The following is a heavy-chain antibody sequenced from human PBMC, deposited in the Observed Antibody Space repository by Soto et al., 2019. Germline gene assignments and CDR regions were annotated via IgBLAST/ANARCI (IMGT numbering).Heavy chain of an antibody. CDR2: IFHTGTT. CDR1: GDSIYRSYW. CDR3: ARSARYGVVGDY. J-gene: IGHJ4*02. D-gene: IGHD2-15*01. Sequence: QVQLLESGPGLVKPSGTLSLTCGVSGDSIYRSYWWSWVRLPPGKGPEWIGEIFHTGTTNYNPSLKSRLTMSLDKSKKEFSLKLDSVTAADTAVYFCARSARYGVVGDYWGQGTGVTVSS. V-gene: IGHV4-4*02.